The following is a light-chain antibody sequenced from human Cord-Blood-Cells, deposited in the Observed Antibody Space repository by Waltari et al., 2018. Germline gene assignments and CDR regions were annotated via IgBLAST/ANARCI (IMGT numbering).Light chain of an antibody. CDR1: QSVGSN. J-gene: IGKJ3*01. CDR3: QQYNNWPPFT. Sequence: EIVMTQSPATLSVSPGERATLSCRASQSVGSNLAWYQQKPGQAPRLLIYGASTSATGIPARFSGSGSGTEFTLTISSLQSEDFAVYYCQQYNNWPPFTFGPGTKVDIK. V-gene: IGKV3-15*01. CDR2: GAS.